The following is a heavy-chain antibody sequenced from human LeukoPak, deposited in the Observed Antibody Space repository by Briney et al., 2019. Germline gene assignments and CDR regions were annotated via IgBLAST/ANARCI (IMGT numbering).Heavy chain of an antibody. V-gene: IGHV4-34*01. Sequence: PSETLSLTCTVSGGSISSYYWSWIRQPPGKGLEWIGEINHSGSTNYNPSLKSRVTISVDTSKNQFSLKLSSVTAADTAVYYCARQGDTANDYWGQGTLVTVSS. J-gene: IGHJ4*02. CDR1: GGSISSYY. D-gene: IGHD5-18*01. CDR2: INHSGST. CDR3: ARQGDTANDY.